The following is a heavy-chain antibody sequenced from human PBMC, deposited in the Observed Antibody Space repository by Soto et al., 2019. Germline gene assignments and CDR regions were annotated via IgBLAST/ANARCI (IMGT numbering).Heavy chain of an antibody. V-gene: IGHV4-39*01. Sequence: QLLESGPGLVKPSETLSLTCTVSGGSISSSSYYWGWIRQPPGKGLEWIGIIYYSGSTYYNPSLKSRVTISIDTSKNQFSLKLSSVTAADTAVYYCARQWDYYDGSGYPYYFDYWGQGTLVTVSS. J-gene: IGHJ4*02. CDR1: GGSISSSSYY. D-gene: IGHD3-22*01. CDR2: IYYSGST. CDR3: ARQWDYYDGSGYPYYFDY.